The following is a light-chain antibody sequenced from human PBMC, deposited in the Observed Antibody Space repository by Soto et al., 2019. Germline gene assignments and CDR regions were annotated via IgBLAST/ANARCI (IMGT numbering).Light chain of an antibody. CDR1: HSDVGGFDY. CDR2: DVR. V-gene: IGLV2-14*03. Sequence: QSALIQPASVSGSPGQSITISCTGTHSDVGGFDYVSWFQQYPGRAPKLLIFDVRDRPSGVSNRFSGSKSGATASLTISGLQADDEADYYCVSYTSRTNLVVFGIGTKLTVL. J-gene: IGLJ2*01. CDR3: VSYTSRTNLVV.